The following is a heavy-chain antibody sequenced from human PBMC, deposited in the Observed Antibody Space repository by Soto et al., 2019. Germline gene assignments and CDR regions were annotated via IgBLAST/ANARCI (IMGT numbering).Heavy chain of an antibody. V-gene: IGHV3-33*01. CDR2: IWYDGSNK. Sequence: ESGGGVVQPGRSLRLSCAASGFTFSSYGMHWVRQAPGKGLEWVAVIWYDGSNKYYADSVKGRFTISRDNSKNTLYLQMNSLRAEDTAVYYCARTYYYGSGSYYGFDYWGQGTLVTVSS. CDR3: ARTYYYGSGSYYGFDY. CDR1: GFTFSSYG. D-gene: IGHD3-10*01. J-gene: IGHJ4*02.